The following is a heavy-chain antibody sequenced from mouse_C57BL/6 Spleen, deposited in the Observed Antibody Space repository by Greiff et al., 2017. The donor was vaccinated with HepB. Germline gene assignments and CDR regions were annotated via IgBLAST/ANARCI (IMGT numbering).Heavy chain of an antibody. CDR1: GYSFTGYY. V-gene: IGHV1-42*01. Sequence: EVMLVESGPELVKPGASVKISCKASGYSFTGYYMNWVKQSPEKSLEWIGEINPSTGGTTYNQKFKAKATLTVDKSSSTAYMQLKSLTSEDSAVYYCARSGGSYFDYWGQGTTLTVAS. CDR3: ARSGGSYFDY. CDR2: INPSTGGT. D-gene: IGHD3-1*01. J-gene: IGHJ2*01.